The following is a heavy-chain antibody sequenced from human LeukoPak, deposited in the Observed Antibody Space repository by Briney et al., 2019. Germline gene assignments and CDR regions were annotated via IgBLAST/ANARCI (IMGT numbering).Heavy chain of an antibody. J-gene: IGHJ3*02. D-gene: IGHD2-15*01. CDR1: GFTFSSYS. V-gene: IGHV3-21*01. CDR2: ISSSSYI. Sequence: GGSLRLSCAASGFTFSSYSMNWVRQAPGKGLEWVSSISSSSYIYYADSVKGRFTISRDNAKNSLYLQMNSLRAEDTAVYYCASSASWYSDAFDIWGQGTMVTVSS. CDR3: ASSASWYSDAFDI.